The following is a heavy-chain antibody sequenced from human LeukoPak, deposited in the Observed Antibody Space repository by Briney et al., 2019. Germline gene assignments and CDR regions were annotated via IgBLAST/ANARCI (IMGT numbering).Heavy chain of an antibody. V-gene: IGHV3-30*18. D-gene: IGHD5-12*01. J-gene: IGHJ6*02. CDR2: ISYDGSNK. CDR3: AKDSSSGRGGCDWYYYYYGMDV. Sequence: GRSLRLSCAASGFTFSSYGMHWVRQAPGKGLEWVAVISYDGSNKYYADSVKGRFTISRDNSKNTLYLQMNSLRAEDTAVYYCAKDSSSGRGGCDWYYYYYGMDVWGQGTTVTVSS. CDR1: GFTFSSYG.